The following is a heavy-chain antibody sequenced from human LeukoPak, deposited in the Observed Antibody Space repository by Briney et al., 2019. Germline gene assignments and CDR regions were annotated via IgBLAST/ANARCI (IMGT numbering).Heavy chain of an antibody. D-gene: IGHD2-21*02. Sequence: SETLSLTCTVSGGSISSYYWSWIRQPPGKGLEWIGYIYYSGSTNYNPSLKSRVTISVDTSKNQFSLKLSSVTAADTAVYYCARDRWGVTAIRYWGQGTLVTVSS. V-gene: IGHV4-59*01. J-gene: IGHJ4*02. CDR2: IYYSGST. CDR1: GGSISSYY. CDR3: ARDRWGVTAIRY.